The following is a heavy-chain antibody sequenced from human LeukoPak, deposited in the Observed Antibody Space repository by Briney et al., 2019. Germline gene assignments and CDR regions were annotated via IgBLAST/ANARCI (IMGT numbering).Heavy chain of an antibody. D-gene: IGHD6-19*01. CDR2: IYYSGST. CDR3: ARGVGYSSGDFDY. V-gene: IGHV4-59*01. Sequence: SETLSLTCTVSGGSISGWYWSWIRRPPGKALEWIGYIYYSGSTNYNPSLKSRVTISVDTSKNQFSLKLSSVTAADTAVYYCARGVGYSSGDFDYWGQGTLVTVSS. CDR1: GGSISGWY. J-gene: IGHJ4*02.